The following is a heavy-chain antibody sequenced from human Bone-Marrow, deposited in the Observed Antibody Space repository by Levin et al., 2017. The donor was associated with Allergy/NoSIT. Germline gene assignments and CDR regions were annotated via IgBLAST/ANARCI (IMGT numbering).Heavy chain of an antibody. J-gene: IGHJ3*02. CDR3: ARPYYGSGSYEAFDI. CDR1: GFTFSSYS. CDR2: ISSIRSYI. Sequence: GGSLRLSCAASGFTFSSYSMNWVRQAPGKGLEGVSSISSIRSYIYYADSVKGRFTISRDNAKNYLCLQMNSLRAEDTAVYYCARPYYGSGSYEAFDIWGQGTMVTVSS. V-gene: IGHV3-21*01. D-gene: IGHD3-10*01.